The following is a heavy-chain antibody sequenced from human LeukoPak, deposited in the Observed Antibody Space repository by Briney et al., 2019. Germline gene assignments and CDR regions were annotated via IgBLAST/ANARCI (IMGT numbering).Heavy chain of an antibody. J-gene: IGHJ4*02. CDR2: ISYDGSNK. CDR3: ARGTIEWAAANFDY. CDR1: GFTFSSYA. V-gene: IGHV3-30-3*01. D-gene: IGHD1-26*01. Sequence: GRSLRLSCAASGFTFSSYAMHWVRQAPGKGLEWVAVISYDGSNKYYADSVKGRFTISRDNSKNTLYLQMNSLRAEDTAVYYCARGTIEWAAANFDYWGQGTLVTVSS.